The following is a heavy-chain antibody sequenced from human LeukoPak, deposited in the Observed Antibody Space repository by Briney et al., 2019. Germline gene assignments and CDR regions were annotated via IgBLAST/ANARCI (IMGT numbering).Heavy chain of an antibody. V-gene: IGHV5-51*01. CDR3: ACRDLTSTWSFP. CDR1: GYSFTSYW. D-gene: IGHD6-13*01. CDR2: IYPGDLRV. Sequence: GKSLKISCQGFGYSFTSYWIGWVRQMPGKGMEWMGVIYPGDLRVRYNPSFQGQVTISVDKSINTAYLQWVSLRASDSAMYYCACRDLTSTWSFPWGQGTLVTVSS. J-gene: IGHJ5*02.